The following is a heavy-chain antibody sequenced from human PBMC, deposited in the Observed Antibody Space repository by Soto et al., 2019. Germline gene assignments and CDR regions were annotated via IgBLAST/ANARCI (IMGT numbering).Heavy chain of an antibody. CDR1: GYTFASYD. V-gene: IGHV1-8*01. CDR3: ARSDGYHFNWLDS. D-gene: IGHD2-21*01. CDR2: MNPNSNNT. J-gene: IGHJ5*01. Sequence: QVQLVQSGAEVKTPGASVKVSCKASGYTFASYDMNWVRQAPGQGLEWMGWMNPNSNNTGYAQKFQGRLTMTRDIALSIAHMELSRLRNEDTAVYYCARSDGYHFNWLDSWGQGTLVTVSA.